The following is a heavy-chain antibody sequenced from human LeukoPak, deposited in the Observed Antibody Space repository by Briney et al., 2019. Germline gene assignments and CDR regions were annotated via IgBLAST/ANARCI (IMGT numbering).Heavy chain of an antibody. CDR1: GFTFSSDA. Sequence: PGGSLRLSCAASGFTFSSDAMSWVRQAPGKGLEWVSGISGSGGNTYYADSVKGRFTISRDNSKNTMYLQMTSLRAEDTAVYYCAKDQVWIVVGSFDYWGQGTLVTVSS. V-gene: IGHV3-23*01. CDR2: ISGSGGNT. CDR3: AKDQVWIVVGSFDY. J-gene: IGHJ4*02. D-gene: IGHD3-22*01.